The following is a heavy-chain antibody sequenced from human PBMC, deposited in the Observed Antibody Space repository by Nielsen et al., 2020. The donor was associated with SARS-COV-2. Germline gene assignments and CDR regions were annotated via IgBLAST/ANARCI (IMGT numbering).Heavy chain of an antibody. V-gene: IGHV6-1*01. CDR1: GDSVSSNSVA. J-gene: IGHJ6*02. CDR3: TRDPGYYHGMDV. Sequence: SQTLSLTCVISGDSVSSNSVAWNWIRQSTSRGLEWLGRIYYRSKWFYEYATSVRSRITIDPDTSKNHFSLHLNSVTSEDTAMYYCTRDPGYYHGMDVWGQGTTVTV. CDR2: IYYRSKWFY.